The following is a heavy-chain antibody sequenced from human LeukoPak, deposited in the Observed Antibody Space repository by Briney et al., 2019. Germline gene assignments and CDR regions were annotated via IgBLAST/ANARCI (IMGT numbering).Heavy chain of an antibody. D-gene: IGHD3-22*01. CDR3: ARERGDYYDSSGYPFNYFDP. V-gene: IGHV1-46*01. J-gene: IGHJ5*02. CDR1: GYTFTSYY. CDR2: INPSGGST. Sequence: ASVKVSCKASGYTFTSYYMHWVRQAPGQGLEWMGIINPSGGSTSYAQKFQGRVTMTRDMSTSTVYMELSSLRSEDTAVYYCARERGDYYDSSGYPFNYFDPWGQGTLVTVFS.